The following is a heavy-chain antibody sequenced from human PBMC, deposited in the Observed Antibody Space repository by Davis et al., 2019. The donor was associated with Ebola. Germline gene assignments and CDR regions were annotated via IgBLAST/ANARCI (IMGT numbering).Heavy chain of an antibody. CDR3: ARHHARSRSLVPFDI. CDR2: SCYSEGT. Sequence: SETLSLTCSVSGGPISSGDYYWSWIRQPPGKGLEWIGYSCYSEGTFYNPSLRSRVSASLDTSKNQFSLMVTSVTAADTAVYYCARHHARSRSLVPFDIWGQGTMVTVSS. D-gene: IGHD6-6*01. V-gene: IGHV4-30-4*01. CDR1: GGPISSGDYY. J-gene: IGHJ3*02.